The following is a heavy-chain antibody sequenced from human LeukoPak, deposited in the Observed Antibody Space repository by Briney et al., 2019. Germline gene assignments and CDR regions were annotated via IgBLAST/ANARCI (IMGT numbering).Heavy chain of an antibody. CDR2: TSYDGSKK. CDR3: AKDLNAIFGVDFLFDY. D-gene: IGHD3-3*01. J-gene: IGHJ4*02. CDR1: GFTFRAHS. Sequence: GGSLRLSCAASGFTFRAHSMHWVRQAPGKGLEWVAFTSYDGSKKYYGDSVKGRFAISRDNSKNTLYLQMNSLRAEDTAVYYCAKDLNAIFGVDFLFDYWGQGTLVTVSS. V-gene: IGHV3-30*09.